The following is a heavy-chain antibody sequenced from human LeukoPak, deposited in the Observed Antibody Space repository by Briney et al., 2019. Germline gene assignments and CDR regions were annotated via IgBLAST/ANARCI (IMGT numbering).Heavy chain of an antibody. CDR3: ARSGLSMIESFPDF. V-gene: IGHV1-18*04. Sequence: ASVKVSCKASGYTFTGYYMHWVRQAPGQGLEWMGWISAYNGNTNYAQKLQGRVTMTTDTSTSTAYMELRSLRSDDTAVYYCARSGLSMIESFPDFWGQGTLVTVSS. CDR1: GYTFTGYY. J-gene: IGHJ4*02. D-gene: IGHD3-22*01. CDR2: ISAYNGNT.